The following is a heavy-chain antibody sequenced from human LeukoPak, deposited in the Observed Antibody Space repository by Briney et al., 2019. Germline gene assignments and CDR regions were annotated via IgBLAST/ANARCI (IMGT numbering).Heavy chain of an antibody. CDR1: GFRFSSYA. CDR2: ISGSGVST. Sequence: PGGSLRLACAASGFRFSSYAMSWVRQAPGKGLEWASAISGSGVSTYYADSVKGRFTISRDNSKNTLYLQMNSLRAEDTAVYYCAKDRTLQWLPYDGFDIWGQGTMVSVSS. D-gene: IGHD6-19*01. V-gene: IGHV3-23*01. J-gene: IGHJ3*02. CDR3: AKDRTLQWLPYDGFDI.